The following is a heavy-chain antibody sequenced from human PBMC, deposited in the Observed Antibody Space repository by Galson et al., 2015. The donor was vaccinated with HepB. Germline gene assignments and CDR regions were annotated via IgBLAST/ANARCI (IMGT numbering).Heavy chain of an antibody. J-gene: IGHJ4*02. Sequence: QSGAEVKKPGESLKISCKGSAYSFTSYWIGWLRQMTGKGLEWLGIIYPGDSDTRYSPSFHGQVTISADKSISTAYMQWSSLKASDTAMYYCARHSGSGWYYFDYWGQGTLVTVSS. V-gene: IGHV5-51*01. D-gene: IGHD6-19*01. CDR2: IYPGDSDT. CDR3: ARHSGSGWYYFDY. CDR1: AYSFTSYW.